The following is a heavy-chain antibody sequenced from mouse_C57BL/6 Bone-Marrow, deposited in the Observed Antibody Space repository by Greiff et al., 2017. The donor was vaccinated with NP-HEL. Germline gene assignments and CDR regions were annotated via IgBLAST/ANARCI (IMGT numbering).Heavy chain of an antibody. CDR3: AKNGVYYYGSSFYYYAMDY. J-gene: IGHJ4*01. V-gene: IGHV2-4*01. CDR2: IWSGGST. D-gene: IGHD1-1*01. CDR1: GFSLTSYG. Sequence: QVHVKQSGPGLVQPSQSLSITCTVSGFSLTSYGVHWVRQPPGKGLEWLGVIWSGGSTDYNAAFISRLSISKDNSKSQVFFKMNSLQADDTAIYYCAKNGVYYYGSSFYYYAMDYWGQGTSVTVSS.